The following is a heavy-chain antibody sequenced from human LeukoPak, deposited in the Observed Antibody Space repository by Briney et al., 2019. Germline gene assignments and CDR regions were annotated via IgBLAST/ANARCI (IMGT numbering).Heavy chain of an antibody. J-gene: IGHJ4*02. V-gene: IGHV4-61*02. D-gene: IGHD3-10*01. CDR3: ARGYYYRT. CDR2: IYADGSS. CDR1: GGSVGSDNSY. Sequence: NPSETLSLTCTVSGGSVGSDNSYWNWIRQPAGKALEWIGRIYADGSSNYNPSLKSRVTILVDTSKNQFSLRLSSMTAADTAVYYCARGYYYRTWGLGTLVTVSS.